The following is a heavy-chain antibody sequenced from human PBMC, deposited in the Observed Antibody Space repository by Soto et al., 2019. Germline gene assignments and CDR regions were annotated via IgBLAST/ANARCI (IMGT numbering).Heavy chain of an antibody. Sequence: GGPMRLSCAASGLNVSSNYMSWVRKAPGKGLEWVSVIYSGGSTYYADSVKGRFTISRHNSKNTLYLQMNSLRAEDTAVYYCASTGYSSGWPDAFEIWGQGTMVTVSS. J-gene: IGHJ3*02. CDR1: GLNVSSNY. D-gene: IGHD6-19*01. CDR3: ASTGYSSGWPDAFEI. V-gene: IGHV3-53*04. CDR2: IYSGGST.